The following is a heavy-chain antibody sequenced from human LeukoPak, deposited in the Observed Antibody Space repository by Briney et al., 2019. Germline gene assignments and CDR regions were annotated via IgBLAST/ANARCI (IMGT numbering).Heavy chain of an antibody. D-gene: IGHD3-10*01. CDR2: IIPIFGTA. V-gene: IGHV1-69*05. Sequence: GASVKVSCKASGGTFSSYAISWVRQAPGQGLEWMGGIIPIFGTANYAQKFQGRVTITTDESTSTAYMELSSLRSEDTAVYYCARGSPYGSGSSAWGQGTLVTVSS. CDR1: GGTFSSYA. J-gene: IGHJ4*02. CDR3: ARGSPYGSGSSA.